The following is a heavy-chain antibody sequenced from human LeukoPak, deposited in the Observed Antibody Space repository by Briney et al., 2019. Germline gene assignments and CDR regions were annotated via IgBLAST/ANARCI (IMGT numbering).Heavy chain of an antibody. CDR3: AKGSRDGYNLATAFDI. V-gene: IGHV3-66*01. CDR2: IFSRGSI. CDR1: GFTLSSYY. D-gene: IGHD5-24*01. J-gene: IGHJ3*02. Sequence: GVSLRLSCAASGFTLSSYYMSWVRQAPGKGLEWVSVIFSRGSIYYADSGEGRFTITRDNSKNTLYLQMNSQRAEDTAVYYGAKGSRDGYNLATAFDIWGQGTMVTDSS.